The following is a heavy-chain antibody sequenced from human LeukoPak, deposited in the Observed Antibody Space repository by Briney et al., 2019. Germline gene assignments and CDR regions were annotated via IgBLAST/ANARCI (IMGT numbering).Heavy chain of an antibody. J-gene: IGHJ1*01. D-gene: IGHD6-13*01. V-gene: IGHV3-9*01. CDR3: AKDNGGSWYTNFQH. CDR2: ISWNSGSI. Sequence: PGRSLRLSCAASGFTFDDYAMHWVRQAPGKGLEWVSGISWNSGSIGYADSVKGRLTISRDNAKNSLYLQMNSLRAEDTALYYCAKDNGGSWYTNFQHWGQGTLVTVSS. CDR1: GFTFDDYA.